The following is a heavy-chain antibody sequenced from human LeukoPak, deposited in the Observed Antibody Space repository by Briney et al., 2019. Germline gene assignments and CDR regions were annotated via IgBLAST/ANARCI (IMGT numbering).Heavy chain of an antibody. Sequence: PSETLSLTCAVYGGSFSGYYWSWIRQPPGKGLEWIGEINHSGSTNYNPSLKSRVTMSVDTSKSQFSLKLSSVTAADTAVYYCARLALNSMVRGVINRGYGMDVWGQGTTVTVSS. CDR3: ARLALNSMVRGVINRGYGMDV. V-gene: IGHV4-34*01. CDR2: INHSGST. D-gene: IGHD3-10*01. J-gene: IGHJ6*02. CDR1: GGSFSGYY.